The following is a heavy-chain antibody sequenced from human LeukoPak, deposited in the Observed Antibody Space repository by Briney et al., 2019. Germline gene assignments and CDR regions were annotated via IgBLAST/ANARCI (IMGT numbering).Heavy chain of an antibody. J-gene: IGHJ4*02. D-gene: IGHD4-23*01. CDR1: GYTFTGYY. V-gene: IGHV1-2*02. CDR2: INPNSGGT. CDR3: ARETTVVSGPDY. Sequence: ASVKVSCKAPGYTFTGYYIHWVRQAPGQGLEWMGWINPNSGGTNYAQTFQGRVTMTRVTSISTAYMELSRLRSDDTAVYYCARETTVVSGPDYWGQGTLVTVSS.